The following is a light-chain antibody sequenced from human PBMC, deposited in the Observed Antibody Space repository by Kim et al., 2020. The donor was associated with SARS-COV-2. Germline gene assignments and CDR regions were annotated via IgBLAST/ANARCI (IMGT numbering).Light chain of an antibody. CDR2: TAS. CDR3: QQVNSYPLT. J-gene: IGKJ4*01. CDR1: QDITTY. V-gene: IGKV1-9*01. Sequence: IQLTQSPSSLSVSVGDRVTITCRASQDITTYLAWYQQRPGKAPKLLIFTASTLQSGVPSRFSGSGSGTDFTLTISSLQPEDFATYYCQQVNSYPLTFGGGTKVDIK.